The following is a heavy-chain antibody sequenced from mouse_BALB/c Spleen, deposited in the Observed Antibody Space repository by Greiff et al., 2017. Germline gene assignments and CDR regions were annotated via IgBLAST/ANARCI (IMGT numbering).Heavy chain of an antibody. V-gene: IGHV14-3*02. D-gene: IGHD3-1*01. J-gene: IGHJ3*01. CDR3: ARQLGPFAY. CDR2: IDPANGNT. CDR1: GFNIKDTY. Sequence: EVQLQQSGAELVKPGASVKLSCTASGFNIKDTYMHWVKQRPEQGLEWIGRIDPANGNTKYDPKFQGKATITADTSSNTAYVQLSSLTSEDTAVYDCARQLGPFAYWGQGTLVTVA.